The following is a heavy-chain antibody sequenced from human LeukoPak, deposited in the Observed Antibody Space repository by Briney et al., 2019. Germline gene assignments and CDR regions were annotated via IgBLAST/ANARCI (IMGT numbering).Heavy chain of an antibody. CDR2: INHSGST. CDR1: GYSISSSSYY. J-gene: IGHJ4*02. CDR3: ARTGGSGSSFDY. V-gene: IGHV4-39*07. D-gene: IGHD3-10*01. Sequence: SETLSLTCTVSGYSISSSSYYWSWLRQPPGKGLEWIGEINHSGSTNYNQSLKSRVTISVDTSKNQFSLKLSSVTAADTAVYYCARTGGSGSSFDYWGQGTLVTVSS.